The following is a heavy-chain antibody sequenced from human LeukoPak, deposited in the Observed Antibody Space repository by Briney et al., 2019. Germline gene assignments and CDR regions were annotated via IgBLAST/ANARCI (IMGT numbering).Heavy chain of an antibody. V-gene: IGHV4-31*03. CDR1: GGSISSGGYY. CDR3: ARLSGGWYGGFDY. Sequence: SETLSLTCTVSGGSISSGGYYWSWIRQHPGKGLEWIGYIYYSGSTYYNPSLKSRVTISADTSKNRFSLKLSSVTAADTAVYYCARLSGGWYGGFDYWGQGTLVTVSS. J-gene: IGHJ4*02. D-gene: IGHD6-19*01. CDR2: IYYSGST.